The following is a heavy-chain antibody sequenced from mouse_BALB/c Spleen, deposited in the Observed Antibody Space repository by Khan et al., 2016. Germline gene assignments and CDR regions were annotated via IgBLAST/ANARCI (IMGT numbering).Heavy chain of an antibody. CDR2: INTYTGEP. V-gene: IGHV9-3-1*01. CDR1: GYTFTNYG. Sequence: QIQLVQSGPELKKPGETVKISCKASGYTFTNYGMNWVKQAPGKGLKWMGWINTYTGEPTYADDFKGRFAFSLETSASTAYLQINNLKNEDTATYFCARRDGYYAWFAYWGQGTLVTVSA. J-gene: IGHJ3*01. D-gene: IGHD2-3*01. CDR3: ARRDGYYAWFAY.